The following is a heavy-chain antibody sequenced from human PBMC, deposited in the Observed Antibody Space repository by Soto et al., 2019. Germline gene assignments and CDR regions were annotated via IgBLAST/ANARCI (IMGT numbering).Heavy chain of an antibody. J-gene: IGHJ4*02. CDR1: GFTFSTYA. V-gene: IGHV3-23*01. CDR3: ARGSNSDYGL. D-gene: IGHD5-12*01. Sequence: GGSLRLSCAASGFTFSTYAMSWVRQAPGKGLEWVSAISGGGTATYYADSVKGRFTISRDNSKNTLYLQMNSLRDEDTALYYCARGSNSDYGLWGQGTLVTVSS. CDR2: ISGGGTAT.